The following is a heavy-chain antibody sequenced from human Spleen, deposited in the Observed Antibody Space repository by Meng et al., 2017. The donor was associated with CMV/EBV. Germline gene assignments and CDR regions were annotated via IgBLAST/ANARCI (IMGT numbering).Heavy chain of an antibody. CDR3: ATFSQWLDSFDY. V-gene: IGHV1-24*01. Sequence: CQVSGNTLPDLSRHWVRQAPGKGLEWMGGFDPEDGEAIYAQKFQGRVTMTEDTSTDTAYMELSNLRSEDTAVYYCATFSQWLDSFDYWGQGTLVTVSS. J-gene: IGHJ4*02. CDR1: GNTLPDLS. CDR2: FDPEDGEA. D-gene: IGHD6-19*01.